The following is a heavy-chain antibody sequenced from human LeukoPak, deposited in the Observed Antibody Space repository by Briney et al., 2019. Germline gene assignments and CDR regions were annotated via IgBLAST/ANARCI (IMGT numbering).Heavy chain of an antibody. CDR1: GFTFSSYE. V-gene: IGHV3-48*03. Sequence: GGSLRLSCAASGFTFSSYEMNWVRQAPGQGLEWVSYISTSGNTIYFADSVKGRFTISRDNAKNSLSLQMNSLRAEDAAVYYCATVLGVGGGYFQHWGQGTLVIVSS. CDR3: ATVLGVGGGYFQH. D-gene: IGHD3-3*01. J-gene: IGHJ1*01. CDR2: ISTSGNTI.